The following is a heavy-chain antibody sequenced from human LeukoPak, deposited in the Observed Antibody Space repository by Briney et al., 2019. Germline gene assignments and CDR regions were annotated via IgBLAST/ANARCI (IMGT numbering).Heavy chain of an antibody. CDR3: AREMGKYSSSGNWFDP. Sequence: PSETLSLTCTVSGGSISSYYWSWIRQPPGKGLEWIGYIYYSGSTNYNPSLKSRVTISVDTSKNQFSLKLSSVTAADTAVYYCAREMGKYSSSGNWFDPWGQGTLVTVSS. V-gene: IGHV4-59*12. J-gene: IGHJ5*02. CDR1: GGSISSYY. D-gene: IGHD6-13*01. CDR2: IYYSGST.